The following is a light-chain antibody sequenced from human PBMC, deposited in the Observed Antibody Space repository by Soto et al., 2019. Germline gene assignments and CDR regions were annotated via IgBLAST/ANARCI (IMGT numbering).Light chain of an antibody. CDR1: SGSVSTSYY. V-gene: IGLV8-61*01. J-gene: IGLJ3*02. CDR3: VLYMSSGISL. CDR2: STN. Sequence: QTVVTQEPSFSVSPGRTVTLTCGLSSGSVSTSYYPSWYQQTPGQAPRTLIYSTNTRSSGVPDRFSGSILGNKAALTITGAQADDESDYYCVLYMSSGISLFGGGTQLTVL.